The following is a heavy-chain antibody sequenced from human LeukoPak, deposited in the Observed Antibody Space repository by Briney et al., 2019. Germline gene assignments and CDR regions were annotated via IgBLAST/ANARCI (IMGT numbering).Heavy chain of an antibody. CDR3: VREGGSGWYSGWFDP. D-gene: IGHD6-19*01. Sequence: GGSLRLSCAASGFTFSSYWMHWVRQAPGKGLVWVSRINSDGSSTSYADSVKGRFTISRDNAENSLHLQMNSLRAEDTAVYYCVREGGSGWYSGWFDPWGQGTLVTVSS. CDR2: INSDGSST. CDR1: GFTFSSYW. V-gene: IGHV3-74*01. J-gene: IGHJ5*02.